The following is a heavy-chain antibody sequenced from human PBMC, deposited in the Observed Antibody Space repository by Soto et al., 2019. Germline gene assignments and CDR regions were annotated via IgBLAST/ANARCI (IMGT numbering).Heavy chain of an antibody. CDR1: GFTFSSYA. Sequence: GGSLRLSCAASGFTFSSYAMSWVRQAPGKGLEWVSAISGSGGSTYYADSVKGRFTISRDNSKNTLYLQMNSLRAEDTAVYYCANSVLRYFDHPPDYWGQGTLVTVSS. V-gene: IGHV3-23*01. CDR3: ANSVLRYFDHPPDY. D-gene: IGHD3-9*01. J-gene: IGHJ4*02. CDR2: ISGSGGST.